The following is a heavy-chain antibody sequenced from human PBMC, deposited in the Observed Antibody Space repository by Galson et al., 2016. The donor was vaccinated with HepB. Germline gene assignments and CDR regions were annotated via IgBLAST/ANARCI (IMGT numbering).Heavy chain of an antibody. CDR1: GFTFSSYA. CDR3: ARDDDYVWGTYRYTRTVPQYYFDY. CDR2: ISFDGSNN. D-gene: IGHD3-16*02. Sequence: SLRLSCAASGFTFSSYAMHWVRQAPGKGLEWVAVISFDGSNNFYAGSVKGRFTISRDNSKNTLYLQMNSLRAEDTAVYYCARDDDYVWGTYRYTRTVPQYYFDYWGQGTLVTVSS. J-gene: IGHJ4*02. V-gene: IGHV3-30-3*01.